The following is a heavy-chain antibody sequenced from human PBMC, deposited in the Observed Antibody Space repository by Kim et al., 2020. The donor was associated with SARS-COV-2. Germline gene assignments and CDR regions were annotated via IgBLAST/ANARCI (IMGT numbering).Heavy chain of an antibody. Sequence: GGSLRLSCAASGFTFSNYAMSWVRQAPGKGLEWVSAIRAGGGSTYYADSVKGRITSSSDNFKNTLYLQMNSLRDEDAALYCCAKAEDDDIRDAGGVNYY. CDR3: AKAEDDDIRDAGGVNYY. J-gene: IGHJ6*01. CDR2: IRAGGGST. V-gene: IGHV3-23*01. D-gene: IGHD3-9*01. CDR1: GFTFSNYA.